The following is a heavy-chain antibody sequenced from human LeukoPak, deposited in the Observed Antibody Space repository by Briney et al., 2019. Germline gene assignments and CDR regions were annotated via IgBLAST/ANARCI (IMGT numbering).Heavy chain of an antibody. CDR3: AREGSIAAAGFDY. V-gene: IGHV3-53*01. D-gene: IGHD6-13*01. CDR1: GGSISSYY. J-gene: IGHJ4*02. CDR2: IYSGGST. Sequence: ETLSLTCTVSGGSISSYYWSWIRQPPGKGLEWVSVIYSGGSTYYADSVKGRFTISRDNSKNTLYLQMNSLRAEDTAVYYCAREGSIAAAGFDYWGQGTLVTVSS.